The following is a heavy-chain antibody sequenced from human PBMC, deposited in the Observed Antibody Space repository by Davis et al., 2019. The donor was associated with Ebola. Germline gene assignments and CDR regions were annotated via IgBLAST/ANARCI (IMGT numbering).Heavy chain of an antibody. D-gene: IGHD4-17*01. V-gene: IGHV3-33*01. J-gene: IGHJ6*02. CDR3: ARDLLRYYYGMDV. CDR2: IWYDGSNK. Sequence: GESLKISCAASGFTFSSYGMHWVRQAPGKGLEWVAVIWYDGSNKYYADSVKGRFTISRDNSKNTLYLQMNSLRAEDTAVYYCARDLLRYYYGMDVWGQGTTVTVSS. CDR1: GFTFSSYG.